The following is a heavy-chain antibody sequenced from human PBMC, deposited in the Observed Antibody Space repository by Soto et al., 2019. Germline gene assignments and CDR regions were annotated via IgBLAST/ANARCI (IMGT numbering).Heavy chain of an antibody. D-gene: IGHD2-15*01. Sequence: QVQLVQPGAEVKKPGASVKVSCEASGYPFSAFDINWVRQAGGQGLEWLGWMNPDIGDTAFAQRFQDRITMTRSTSISTAYMERSRLTSDDTAVYFCVRQPGGVATPGDDYCGQGTLVTVSS. V-gene: IGHV1-8*01. J-gene: IGHJ4*02. CDR1: GYPFSAFD. CDR3: VRQPGGVATPGDDY. CDR2: MNPDIGDT.